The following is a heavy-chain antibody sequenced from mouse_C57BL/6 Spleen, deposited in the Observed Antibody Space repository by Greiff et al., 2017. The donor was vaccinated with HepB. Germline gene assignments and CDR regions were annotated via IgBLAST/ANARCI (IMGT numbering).Heavy chain of an antibody. CDR3: ARQTGTRAMDY. V-gene: IGHV5-12*01. CDR2: ISNGGGST. CDR1: GFTFSDYY. Sequence: EVMLVESGGGLVQPGGSLKLSCAASGFTFSDYYMYWVRQTPEKRLEWVAYISNGGGSTYYPDTVKGRFTISRDNAKNTLYLQMSRLKSEDTAMYYCARQTGTRAMDYWGQGTSVTVSS. J-gene: IGHJ4*01. D-gene: IGHD4-1*01.